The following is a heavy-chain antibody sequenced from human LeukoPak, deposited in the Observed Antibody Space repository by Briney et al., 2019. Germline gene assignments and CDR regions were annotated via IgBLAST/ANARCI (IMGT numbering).Heavy chain of an antibody. Sequence: GASVKVSCKASGGTFSSYAISWVRQAPGQGLEWMGRIIPILGIANYAQKFQGRVTITADKSTSTAYMELSSLRSEDTAVYYCARDKVEWELNSYYYYGMDVWGQGTTVTVSS. V-gene: IGHV1-69*04. CDR3: ARDKVEWELNSYYYYGMDV. CDR1: GGTFSSYA. D-gene: IGHD1-26*01. CDR2: IIPILGIA. J-gene: IGHJ6*02.